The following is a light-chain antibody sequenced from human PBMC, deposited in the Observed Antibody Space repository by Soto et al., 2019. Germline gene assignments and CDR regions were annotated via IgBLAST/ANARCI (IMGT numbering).Light chain of an antibody. Sequence: DIVMTQSPDSLAVSLGERATINCKSSQSLLYTSNNKNYLAWYQQKPGQPPKLLIYWASTRESGVPDRFTGSGLGKDFPPPFNTLQAEDVEIYYCQKYCGDPPTGTFGQGTKVEIK. CDR1: QSLLYTSNNKNY. CDR3: QKYCGDPPTGT. CDR2: WAS. V-gene: IGKV4-1*01. J-gene: IGKJ1*01.